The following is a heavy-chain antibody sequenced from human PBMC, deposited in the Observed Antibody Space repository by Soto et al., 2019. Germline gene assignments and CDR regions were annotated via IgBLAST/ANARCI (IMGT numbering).Heavy chain of an antibody. CDR2: IYTSGSA. Sequence: SETLSLTCTVSGGSISDYYWSWIRQPAGKGLEWIGRIYTSGSAEYNPSLKSRVTIPIDTSKNQFSLKMTSMTAADTAVYYCARERREKIHDGYDIDYWGQGTLVTVS. CDR3: ARERREKIHDGYDIDY. D-gene: IGHD5-12*01. V-gene: IGHV4-4*07. CDR1: GGSISDYY. J-gene: IGHJ4*02.